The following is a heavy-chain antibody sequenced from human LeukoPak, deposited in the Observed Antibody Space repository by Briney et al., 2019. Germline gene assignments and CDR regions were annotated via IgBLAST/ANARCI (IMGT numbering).Heavy chain of an antibody. J-gene: IGHJ4*02. CDR3: ARDYGGNIRGYFDY. CDR2: IYSGGST. Sequence: GGSLRLSCAASGFTVSSTYMSWVRQAPGKGLEWVSVIYSGGSTYYADSVKGRFTISRDNSKNTLYLQMNSLRVEDTVVYYCARDYGGNIRGYFDYWGQGTLVTVSS. V-gene: IGHV3-66*01. CDR1: GFTVSSTY. D-gene: IGHD4-23*01.